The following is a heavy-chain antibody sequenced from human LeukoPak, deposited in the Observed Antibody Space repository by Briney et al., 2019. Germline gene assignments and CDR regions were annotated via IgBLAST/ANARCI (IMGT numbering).Heavy chain of an antibody. CDR2: IYYSGST. CDR1: GGSISRYY. J-gene: IGHJ4*02. CDR3: ARYSSSWYDY. Sequence: PSETLSLTCTVSGGSISRYYWSWIRQPPGKGLEWIGYIYYSGSTNYNPSLKSRVTISVDTSKNQFSLKLSSLTAADTAVYYCARYSSSWYDYWGQGTLVTVSS. V-gene: IGHV4-59*08. D-gene: IGHD6-13*01.